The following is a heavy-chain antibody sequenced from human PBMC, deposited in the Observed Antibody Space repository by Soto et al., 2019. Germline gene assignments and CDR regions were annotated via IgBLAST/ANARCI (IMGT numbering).Heavy chain of an antibody. J-gene: IGHJ5*02. CDR1: GGSVSRGSFY. CDR3: ARQLGVYNWFDP. CDR2: IHPSGST. D-gene: IGHD1-26*01. V-gene: IGHV4-61*01. Sequence: SETLSLTCTVSGGSVSRGSFYWSWIRQSPGKELEWIGYIHPSGSTTYNPSLESRVTISVDTAKDQFSLRLTSVTAADTAVYYCARQLGVYNWFDPWGQGTLVTVSS.